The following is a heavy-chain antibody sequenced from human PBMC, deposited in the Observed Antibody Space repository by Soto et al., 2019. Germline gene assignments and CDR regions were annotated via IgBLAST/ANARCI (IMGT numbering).Heavy chain of an antibody. V-gene: IGHV2-70*17. D-gene: IGHD1-7*01. CDR3: ARISTGPTLNYYYGMDV. CDR2: IDWDDDK. Sequence: SGPTLVNPTQTLTLTCTFSWFSLSTSGMCVSWIRQPPGKALEWLARIDWDDDKFYSPSLKTRLTISKDTSKNQVVLAMTTVDPVDTATYYCARISTGPTLNYYYGMDVWGQGTTVTVSS. CDR1: WFSLSTSGMC. J-gene: IGHJ6*02.